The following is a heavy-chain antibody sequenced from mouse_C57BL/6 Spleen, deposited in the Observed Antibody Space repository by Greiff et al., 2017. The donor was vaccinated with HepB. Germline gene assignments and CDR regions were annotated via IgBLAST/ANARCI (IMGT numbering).Heavy chain of an antibody. V-gene: IGHV1-64*01. D-gene: IGHD1-1*01. CDR1: GYTFTSYW. CDR2: IHPNSGST. J-gene: IGHJ4*01. CDR3: ARCGLYGSSRGSLDAMDY. Sequence: QVQLQQPGAELVKPGASVKLSCKASGYTFTSYWMHWVKQRPGRGLEWIGMIHPNSGSTNYNEKFKSKATLTVDKSSSTAYMQLSSLTSEDSAVYYCARCGLYGSSRGSLDAMDYWGQGTSVTVSS.